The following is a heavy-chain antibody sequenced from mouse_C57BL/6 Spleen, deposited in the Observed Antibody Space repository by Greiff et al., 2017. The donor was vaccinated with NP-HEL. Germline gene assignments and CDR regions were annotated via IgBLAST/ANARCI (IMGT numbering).Heavy chain of an antibody. CDR1: GYSITSGYY. J-gene: IGHJ2*01. CDR3: ANDGYYGYFDY. Sequence: ESGPGLVKPSQSLSLTCSVTGYSITSGYYWNWIRQFPGNKLEWMGYISYDGSNNYNPSLKNRISITRDTSKNQFFLKLNSVTTEDTATYYCANDGYYGYFDYWGQGTTLTVSS. D-gene: IGHD2-3*01. CDR2: ISYDGSN. V-gene: IGHV3-6*01.